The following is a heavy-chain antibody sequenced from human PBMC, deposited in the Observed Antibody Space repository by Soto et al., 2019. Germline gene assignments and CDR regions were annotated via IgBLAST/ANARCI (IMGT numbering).Heavy chain of an antibody. V-gene: IGHV4-39*02. CDR2: VHPSGNT. CDR1: GGSFSSSPGYY. Sequence: QLQLQESGPGLVKPSETLSLTCTVSGGSFSSSPGYYWGWMRQPPGKGLEWIGTVHPSGNTYYNPSLKSRVTIAKDSSMNPPSLQLTSVTAADTAIYYCTTGGDAGKTGLWGQGTLVTASS. CDR3: TTGGDAGKTGL. D-gene: IGHD2-21*01. J-gene: IGHJ4*02.